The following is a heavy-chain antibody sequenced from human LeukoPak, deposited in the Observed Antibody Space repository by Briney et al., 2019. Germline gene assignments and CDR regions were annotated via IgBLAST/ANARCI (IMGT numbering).Heavy chain of an antibody. CDR3: TTTLVGESGARLNY. D-gene: IGHD1-26*01. CDR1: GFTFSSAW. CDR2: IKSKTDGGTT. Sequence: PGGSLRLSCAASGFTFSSAWMSWVRQAPGKGLEWVGRIKSKTDGGTTDSAAPVKGSLTISRDDSKNMVYLQMNSLKTEDTAVYYCTTTLVGESGARLNYWGQGTLVTVSS. J-gene: IGHJ4*02. V-gene: IGHV3-15*01.